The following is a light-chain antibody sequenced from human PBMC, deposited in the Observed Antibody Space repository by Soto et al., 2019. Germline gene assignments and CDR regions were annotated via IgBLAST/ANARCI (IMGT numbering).Light chain of an antibody. CDR1: SSDVGNYNL. J-gene: IGLJ1*01. CDR2: DVN. Sequence: QSVLTQPASVSGSPGQSITISCTGTSSDVGNYNLVSWYQQHLGKAPKLMIYDVNKRPSGVSNRFSGSKSGNTASLTISGLQADDEADYYCCSYAGDSYVFGTGTKVTVL. CDR3: CSYAGDSYV. V-gene: IGLV2-23*02.